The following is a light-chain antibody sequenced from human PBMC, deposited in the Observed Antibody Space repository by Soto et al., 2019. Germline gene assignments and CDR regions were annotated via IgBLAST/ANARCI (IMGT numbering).Light chain of an antibody. Sequence: EIVRTQSPATLSVSPGDRATLSCSASQSVSSNLAWYQQKPGQAHTILIYGASIRATGIPARFSGSGSVTAFNLTISSLQAEVFAVYYRQQYNNWNTFRPGTKVDI. CDR2: GAS. CDR1: QSVSSN. V-gene: IGKV3-15*01. CDR3: QQYNNWNT. J-gene: IGKJ3*01.